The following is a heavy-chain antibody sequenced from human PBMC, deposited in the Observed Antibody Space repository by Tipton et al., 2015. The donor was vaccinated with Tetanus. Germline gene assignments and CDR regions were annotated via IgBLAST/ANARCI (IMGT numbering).Heavy chain of an antibody. CDR2: IHPGDSIA. CDR3: ARRRTNTNLFFWYES. J-gene: IGHJ5*01. CDR1: GYIFNNYW. D-gene: IGHD1/OR15-1a*01. V-gene: IGHV5-51*01. Sequence: QLVQSGGEVKKPGESLKISCKGSGYIFNNYWIGWVRQKPGKGLEWMGTIHPGDSIAEYSPSFRGQVTISADKSINTAYLQWSSLKASDTAIYYCARRRTNTNLFFWYESWGQGTLVAVSS.